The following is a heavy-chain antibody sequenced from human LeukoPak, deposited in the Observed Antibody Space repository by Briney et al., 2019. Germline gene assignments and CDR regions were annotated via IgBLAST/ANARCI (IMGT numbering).Heavy chain of an antibody. D-gene: IGHD6-13*01. Sequence: NPSQTLSLTCTVSGGSISSGSYYWSWIRQPAGKGLEWIGRIYTSGSTNYNPSLKSRVTISVDTSKNQFSLKLSSVTAADTAVYYCARDSRHSSSWFDYWGQETLVTVSS. CDR1: GGSISSGSYY. CDR2: IYTSGST. J-gene: IGHJ4*02. CDR3: ARDSRHSSSWFDY. V-gene: IGHV4-61*02.